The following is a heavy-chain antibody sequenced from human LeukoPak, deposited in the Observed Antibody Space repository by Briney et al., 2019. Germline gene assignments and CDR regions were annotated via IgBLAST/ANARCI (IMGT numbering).Heavy chain of an antibody. CDR2: INPNSGGT. J-gene: IGHJ4*02. V-gene: IGHV1-2*02. CDR3: ARDRYGGYGGADY. CDR1: GYTFTVYY. D-gene: IGHD5-12*01. Sequence: RASVTVSFTASGYTFTVYYMHWVRQAPGQGLEWMGWINPNSGGTNYAQKFQGRVTMTRDTSINTAYMEMSSLRSDDTAVYYCARDRYGGYGGADYWGQGTEVTVSS.